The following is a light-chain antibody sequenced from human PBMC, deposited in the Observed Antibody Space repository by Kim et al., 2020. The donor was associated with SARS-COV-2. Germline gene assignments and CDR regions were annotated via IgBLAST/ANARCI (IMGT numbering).Light chain of an antibody. CDR2: GAS. V-gene: IGKV3-20*01. CDR1: PSVAASY. Sequence: PGTRAPPSVCASPSVAASYLAWYQTRPGQAPRLLIYGASSRATGTPDRFSGSGYGTDFTLTISRLEPEDFAVYYCQQYGGSPRTFGQGTKVDLK. J-gene: IGKJ1*01. CDR3: QQYGGSPRT.